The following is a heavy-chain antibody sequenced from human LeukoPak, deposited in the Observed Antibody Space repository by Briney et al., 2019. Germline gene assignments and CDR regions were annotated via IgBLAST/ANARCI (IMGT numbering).Heavy chain of an antibody. CDR3: ARGFPRGYDSSGYQDYYYYYMDV. D-gene: IGHD3-22*01. J-gene: IGHJ6*03. CDR1: GYTFTSYG. Sequence: ASVKVSCKASGYTFTSYGISWVRQAPGQGLEWMGWISAYNGNTNYAQKLQGRVTMTRNTSISTAYMELSSLRSEDTAVYYCARGFPRGYDSSGYQDYYYYYMDVWGKGTTVTISS. V-gene: IGHV1-18*01. CDR2: ISAYNGNT.